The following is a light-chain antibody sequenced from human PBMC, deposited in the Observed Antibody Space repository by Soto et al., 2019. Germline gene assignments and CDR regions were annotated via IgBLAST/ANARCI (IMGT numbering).Light chain of an antibody. CDR3: QRYHRALLT. CDR1: QDIRNY. CDR2: AAS. V-gene: IGKV1-27*01. Sequence: DIQMTQSPSSLSASVGDRVTMTCRASQDIRNYVAWYQQKPGEVPKLLIYAASTLQSGVPARFSGGGFGTDFSLTISSLRPEDGADYYCQRYHRALLTFGPGTKVDVK. J-gene: IGKJ3*01.